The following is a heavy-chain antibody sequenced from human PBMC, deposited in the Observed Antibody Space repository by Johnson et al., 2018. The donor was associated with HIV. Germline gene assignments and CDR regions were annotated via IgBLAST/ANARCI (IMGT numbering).Heavy chain of an antibody. Sequence: QVQLVESGGGVVQPGRSLRLSCAASGFTFSSFGMHWVRQAPGKGLEWVAFIQYDGSNKYYADSVTGRFTISRDNSKNTLYLQMNSLRAEDTAMYYCARHYYDSSGYKIRGAFDIWGQGTMVTVSS. CDR1: GFTFSSFG. CDR2: IQYDGSNK. J-gene: IGHJ3*02. CDR3: ARHYYDSSGYKIRGAFDI. V-gene: IGHV3-30*03. D-gene: IGHD3-22*01.